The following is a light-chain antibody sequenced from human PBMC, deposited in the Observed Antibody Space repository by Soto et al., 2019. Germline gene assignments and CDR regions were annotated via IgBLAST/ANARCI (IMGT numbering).Light chain of an antibody. Sequence: QSVLTQPASVSGSPGQSITISCTGTSSDVGAYDYVSWYQQHPDKAPKLMIYEVSNRPSGVSDRFSGSKSGNTASLTISGLQAEDEADYYCASYAGSNNSVFGTGTKVTVL. CDR2: EVS. CDR3: ASYAGSNNSV. V-gene: IGLV2-14*03. CDR1: SSDVGAYDY. J-gene: IGLJ1*01.